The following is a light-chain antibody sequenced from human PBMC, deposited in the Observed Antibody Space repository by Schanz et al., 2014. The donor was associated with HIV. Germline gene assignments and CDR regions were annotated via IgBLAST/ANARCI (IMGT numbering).Light chain of an antibody. CDR1: TSNVGSRS. CDR3: AAWDVLLNGPV. V-gene: IGLV1-44*01. Sequence: QSVLTQPPSASGTPGQRVTISCSGSTSNVGSRSVDWYQQFPGAAPKLLIYNIHLRPSGVTDRFSGSKSGTSASLTISGLQSEDEADYYCAAWDVLLNGPVFGGGTQLTVL. J-gene: IGLJ7*01. CDR2: NIH.